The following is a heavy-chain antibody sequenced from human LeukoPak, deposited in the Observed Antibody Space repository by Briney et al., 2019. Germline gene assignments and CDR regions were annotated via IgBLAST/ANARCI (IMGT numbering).Heavy chain of an antibody. V-gene: IGHV4-4*07. CDR2: IYPSAIT. CDR1: GGSMSSYY. D-gene: IGHD2-15*01. Sequence: SETLSLTCTVSGGSMSSYYWSWIRQPAGKGLEWIGRIYPSAITNYKPSLKSRVTMSVDTSKNQFSLKLSSVTAADTAVYFCARGGGGNAFDFWGQGTMVTVSS. J-gene: IGHJ3*01. CDR3: ARGGGGNAFDF.